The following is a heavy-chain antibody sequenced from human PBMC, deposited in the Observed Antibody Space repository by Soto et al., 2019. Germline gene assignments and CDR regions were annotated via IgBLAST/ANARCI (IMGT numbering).Heavy chain of an antibody. CDR3: AGIAAAGTKFDY. CDR2: IYHSGST. CDR1: GGSISSSNW. D-gene: IGHD6-13*01. V-gene: IGHV4-4*02. Sequence: QVQLQESGPGLVKPSGTLSLTCAVSGGSISSSNWWSWVRQPPRKGLEWMGEIYHSGSTNYNPSLKSRLTISVEKSKTLDSPKLSSVTAAGTAVDYGAGIAAAGTKFDYWGQGTLVTVSS. J-gene: IGHJ4*02.